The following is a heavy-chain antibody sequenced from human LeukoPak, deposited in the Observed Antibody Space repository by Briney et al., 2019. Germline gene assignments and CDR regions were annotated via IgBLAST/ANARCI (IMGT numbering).Heavy chain of an antibody. CDR1: GGSISSYY. J-gene: IGHJ4*02. D-gene: IGHD3-16*01. CDR2: IYYSGST. Sequence: TSETLSLTCTVSGGSISSYYWSWIRQPPGKGLEWIGYIYYSGSTNYNPSLKSRVTISVDTSENQFSLKLSSVTAADTAVYYCARDSFGGVGFFDYWGQGTLVTVSS. CDR3: ARDSFGGVGFFDY. V-gene: IGHV4-59*01.